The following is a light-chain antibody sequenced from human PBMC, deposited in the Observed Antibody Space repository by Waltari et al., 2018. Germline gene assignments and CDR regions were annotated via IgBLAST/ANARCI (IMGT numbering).Light chain of an antibody. Sequence: EIVMTQSPATLSVSPGERATLSCRASQSVSSNLAWYQQKPGQAPRLLIYGASTSATGIPVRFSGSGSGTDFTLTISSLQSEDFAVYYCQQYNNWPPYTFGQGTKLESK. CDR2: GAS. CDR1: QSVSSN. CDR3: QQYNNWPPYT. J-gene: IGKJ2*01. V-gene: IGKV3-15*01.